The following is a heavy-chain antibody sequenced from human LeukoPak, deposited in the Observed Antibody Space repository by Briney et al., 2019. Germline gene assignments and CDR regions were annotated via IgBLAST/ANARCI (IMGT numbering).Heavy chain of an antibody. CDR3: ARGAVSSTNWKLDY. Sequence: GASVKVSCKASGGTFSSYAISWVRQAPGQGLEWMGGIIPIFGTANYAQKFQGRVTITTDESTSTAYMELSSLRSEDTAVYYCARGAVSSTNWKLDYWGQGTLVTVSS. CDR1: GGTFSSYA. V-gene: IGHV1-69*05. D-gene: IGHD2-2*01. CDR2: IIPIFGTA. J-gene: IGHJ4*02.